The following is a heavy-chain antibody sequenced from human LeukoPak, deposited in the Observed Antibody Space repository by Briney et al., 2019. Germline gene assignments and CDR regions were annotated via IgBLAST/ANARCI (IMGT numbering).Heavy chain of an antibody. V-gene: IGHV3-30-3*01. J-gene: IGHJ4*02. Sequence: GGSLRLSCAASGFTFSSYAMHWVRQAPGKGLEWVAVISYDGSNKYYADSVKGRFTISRDNAKNSLYLQMNSLRAEDTAVYYCARDLRSSGDRLDWGQGTLVTVSS. CDR3: ARDLRSSGDRLD. CDR1: GFTFSSYA. CDR2: ISYDGSNK. D-gene: IGHD7-27*01.